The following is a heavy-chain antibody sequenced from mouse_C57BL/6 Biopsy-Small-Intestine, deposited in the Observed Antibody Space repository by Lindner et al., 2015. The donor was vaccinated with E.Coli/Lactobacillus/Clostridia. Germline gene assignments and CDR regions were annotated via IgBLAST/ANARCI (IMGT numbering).Heavy chain of an antibody. CDR2: IYPGDGDT. CDR1: GYAFSTSW. D-gene: IGHD2-1*01. V-gene: IGHV1-82*01. Sequence: VQLQESGPELVKPGASVKISCKSSGYAFSTSWMNWVKQRPGKGLEWIGWIYPGDGDTDYNGHFKDKATLTADTSSNTAYMQLSSLTSEDSAVYFCARSGYYGQYDWYLDLWGAGTTVTVSS. J-gene: IGHJ1*01. CDR3: ARSGYYGQYDWYLDL.